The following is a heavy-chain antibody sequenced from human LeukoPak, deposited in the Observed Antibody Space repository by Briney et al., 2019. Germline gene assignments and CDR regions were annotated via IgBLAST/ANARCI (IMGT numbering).Heavy chain of an antibody. V-gene: IGHV3-64*02. CDR1: GFTFSSYS. J-gene: IGHJ4*02. Sequence: PGGSLRLSCAASGFTFSSYSMHWLRQAPGKGLAYASAISSNGDNTYYAGSVKGRFTISRDNSKNTLYLQMGSLRVEDMGVYYCAREVDRVFDYWGQGNLVTVSS. D-gene: IGHD2-2*01. CDR2: ISSNGDNT. CDR3: AREVDRVFDY.